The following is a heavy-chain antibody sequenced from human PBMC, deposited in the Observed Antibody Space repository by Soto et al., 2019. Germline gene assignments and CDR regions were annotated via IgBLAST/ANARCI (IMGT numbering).Heavy chain of an antibody. D-gene: IGHD3-9*01. CDR2: ISGSGGST. J-gene: IGHJ4*02. CDR3: AIDRDILSGYRFPYYFDY. CDR1: GFTFSSYA. V-gene: IGHV3-23*01. Sequence: PGGSLRLSCAASGFTFSSYAMSWVRQAPGKGLEWVSAISGSGGSTYYADSVKGRFTISRDNSKNTLYLQMNSLRAEDTAVYYCAIDRDILSGYRFPYYFDYWGQGTLVTVSS.